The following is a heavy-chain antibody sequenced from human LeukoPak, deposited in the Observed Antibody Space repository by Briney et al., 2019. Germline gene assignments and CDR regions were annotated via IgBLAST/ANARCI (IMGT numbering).Heavy chain of an antibody. D-gene: IGHD2-2*01. J-gene: IGHJ6*03. CDR3: ARGKVVVVPSYYYYYMDV. CDR2: IYYSGST. V-gene: IGHV4-59*12. CDR1: GGSISSSY. Sequence: SETLSLTCTVSGGSISSSYWNWIRQPPGKGLEWIGFIYYSGSTNYNPSLKSRVTMSVDTSKNQFSLKLSSVTAADTAVYYCARGKVVVVPSYYYYYMDVWGKGTTVTVSS.